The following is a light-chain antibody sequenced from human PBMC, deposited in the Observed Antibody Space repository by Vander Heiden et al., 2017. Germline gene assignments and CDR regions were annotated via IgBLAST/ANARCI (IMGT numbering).Light chain of an antibody. Sequence: DIVMTQSPDSLAVSLGERATINCKSSQSVLYSSNNKNYLAWYQQKPGQPPKLLIYWASTRESGVPDRFSGSGSGTDFTLTISSLQAEDVTVYYCQQDDTTPGTFGQGSKVGIK. J-gene: IGKJ1*01. V-gene: IGKV4-1*01. CDR1: QSVLYSSNNKNY. CDR2: WAS. CDR3: QQDDTTPGT.